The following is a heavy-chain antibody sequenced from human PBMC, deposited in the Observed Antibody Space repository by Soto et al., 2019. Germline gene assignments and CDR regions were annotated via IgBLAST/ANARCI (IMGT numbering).Heavy chain of an antibody. V-gene: IGHV3-23*01. D-gene: IGHD2-15*01. Sequence: EVQLLESGGGLVQPGGALRLSCAASGFTFSSHAMSWVRQAPGKGLEWISSISAGSEGAYYADSVKGRFTISRDNSNNTLYLQMNRLIAEDTAVYYCARDLWWYLHWGQGTLVTVSS. CDR3: ARDLWWYLH. CDR2: ISAGSEGA. J-gene: IGHJ4*02. CDR1: GFTFSSHA.